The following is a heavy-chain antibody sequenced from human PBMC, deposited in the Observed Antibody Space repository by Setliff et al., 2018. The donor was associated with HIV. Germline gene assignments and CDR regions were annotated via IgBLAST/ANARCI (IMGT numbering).Heavy chain of an antibody. D-gene: IGHD6-19*01. J-gene: IGHJ6*02. Sequence: GASVKVSCKASGGTFSSYAISWVRQAPGQGLEWMGGIIPIFGTANYAQKFQGRVTITTDESTSTAYMELSSLRSEDTAVYYCARDGRDSSGWKYYYYGMDVWGQGTTVTVSS. CDR2: IIPIFGTA. V-gene: IGHV1-69*05. CDR1: GGTFSSYA. CDR3: ARDGRDSSGWKYYYYGMDV.